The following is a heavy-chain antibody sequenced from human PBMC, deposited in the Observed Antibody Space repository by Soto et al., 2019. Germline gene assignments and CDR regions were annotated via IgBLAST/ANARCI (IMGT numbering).Heavy chain of an antibody. V-gene: IGHV3-53*01. D-gene: IGHD6-19*01. Sequence: WWSLRLSCAASGFTVSSNYMSWVRQAPGKGLEWVSVIYSGGSTYYADSVKGRFTISRDNSKNTLYLQMNSLRAEDTAVYYCARDKSSGSGWAFDIWGPGTMVTV. CDR2: IYSGGST. CDR3: ARDKSSGSGWAFDI. CDR1: GFTVSSNY. J-gene: IGHJ3*02.